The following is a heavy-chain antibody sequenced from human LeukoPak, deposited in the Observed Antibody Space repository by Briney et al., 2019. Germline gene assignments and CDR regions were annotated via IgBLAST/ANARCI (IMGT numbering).Heavy chain of an antibody. J-gene: IGHJ6*03. V-gene: IGHV1-2*02. CDR1: GYTFTGYY. Sequence: ASVKVSCKASGYTFTGYYMHWVRQAPGQGLEWMGWINPNSGGTNYAQKFQGRVTMTRDTSISTAYMELSRLRSDDTAVYYCARDLSNWGWDYYYYYMDVWGKGTTVTVSS. CDR3: ARDLSNWGWDYYYYYMDV. CDR2: INPNSGGT. D-gene: IGHD7-27*01.